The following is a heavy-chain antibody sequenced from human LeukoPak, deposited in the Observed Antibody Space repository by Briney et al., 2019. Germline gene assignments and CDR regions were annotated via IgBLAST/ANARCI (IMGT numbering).Heavy chain of an antibody. J-gene: IGHJ6*03. Sequence: ASVKVSCKASGYTFTSYAMNWVRQAPGQGLEWMGWINTNTGNPTYAQGFTGRFVFSLDTSVSTAYLQISSLKAEDTAVYYCARDKSAGYRYYYYYMDVWGKGTTVTVSS. D-gene: IGHD3-9*01. CDR2: INTNTGNP. CDR3: ARDKSAGYRYYYYYMDV. V-gene: IGHV7-4-1*02. CDR1: GYTFTSYA.